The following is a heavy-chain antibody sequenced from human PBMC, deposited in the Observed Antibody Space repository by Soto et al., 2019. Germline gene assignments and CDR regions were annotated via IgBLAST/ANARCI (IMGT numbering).Heavy chain of an antibody. D-gene: IGHD3-16*01. CDR1: GGSISSGDYY. CDR2: IYYSGST. V-gene: IGHV4-30-4*01. CDR3: ARAGLEGWVDY. J-gene: IGHJ4*02. Sequence: TCTVSGGSISSGDYYWSWIRQPPGKGLEWIGYIYYSGSTYYNPSLKSRVTISVDTSKNQFSLKLSSVTAADTAVYYCARAGLEGWVDYWGQGTLVTVSS.